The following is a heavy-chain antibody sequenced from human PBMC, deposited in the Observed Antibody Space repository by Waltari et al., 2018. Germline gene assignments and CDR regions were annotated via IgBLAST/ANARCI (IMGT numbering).Heavy chain of an antibody. J-gene: IGHJ4*02. CDR2: INVDGSEQ. Sequence: EVQLVESGGGLVQPGGSLRLSCAASGFTFSSYWMTWVRQVPGKGLEGGDKINVDGSEQYYRDAVRGRITISRDNARNSLYLQMDSLIADDAGVYYCARGSSYYVRFWEDWGQGTLVTVSS. CDR3: ARGSSYYVRFWED. D-gene: IGHD3-10*01. V-gene: IGHV3-7*03. CDR1: GFTFSSYW.